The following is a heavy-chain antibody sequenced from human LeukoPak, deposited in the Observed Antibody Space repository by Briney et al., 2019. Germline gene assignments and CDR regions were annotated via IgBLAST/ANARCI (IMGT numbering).Heavy chain of an antibody. CDR1: GFSFSNYA. Sequence: GRSLRLSCAASGFSFSNYALHWVREPPGKGLEWVALISYDGSKKYYADSVRGRFTISRDNSKRTLFLQMNSLRADDTAVYYCARDIVASKREYYFDYWGQGTLVTVSS. CDR2: ISYDGSKK. CDR3: ARDIVASKREYYFDY. V-gene: IGHV3-30*04. J-gene: IGHJ4*02. D-gene: IGHD5-12*01.